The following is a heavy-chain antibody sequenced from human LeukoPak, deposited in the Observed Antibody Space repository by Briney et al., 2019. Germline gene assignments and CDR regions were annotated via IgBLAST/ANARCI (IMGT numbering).Heavy chain of an antibody. V-gene: IGHV3-7*01. CDR2: IKEDGSEK. D-gene: IGHD4-17*01. J-gene: IGHJ6*03. CDR3: ARGYGDPLDYYYYMDV. CDR1: GFTFSNAW. Sequence: PGGSLRLSCTASGFTFSNAWMNWVRQAPGKGLEWVANIKEDGSEKYYVDSVKGRFTISRDNAKNSLYLQMNSLRAEDTAVYYCARGYGDPLDYYYYMDVWGKGTTVTVSS.